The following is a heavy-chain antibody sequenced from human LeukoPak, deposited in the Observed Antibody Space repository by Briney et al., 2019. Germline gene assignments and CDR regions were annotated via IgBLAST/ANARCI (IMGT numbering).Heavy chain of an antibody. CDR1: GFTLRSYA. CDR2: LGINGDYA. Sequence: GGSLTLSCVGSGFTLRSYAMSCVRQDPGKGLQWVSSLGINGDYAWYAGSVKGRFTISRDNSENTLYLQMNSLRTEDTAVYYCAREGLGPSFSAWFDPWGQGTLVTVSS. CDR3: AREGLGPSFSAWFDP. J-gene: IGHJ5*02. V-gene: IGHV3-23*01. D-gene: IGHD3/OR15-3a*01.